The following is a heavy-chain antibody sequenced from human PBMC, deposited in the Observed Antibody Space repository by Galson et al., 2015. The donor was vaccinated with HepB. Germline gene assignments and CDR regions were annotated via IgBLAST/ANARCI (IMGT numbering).Heavy chain of an antibody. V-gene: IGHV3-48*04. Sequence: SLRLSCAASGITFSSYSMNWVRQAPGKGLEWVSYISSSSSTIYYADSVKGRFTISRDNAKNSLYLQMNSLRAEDTAVYYCARAHRRLLGGDCCDYWGQGTLVTVSS. J-gene: IGHJ4*02. CDR2: ISSSSSTI. CDR3: ARAHRRLLGGDCCDY. D-gene: IGHD2-21*02. CDR1: GITFSSYS.